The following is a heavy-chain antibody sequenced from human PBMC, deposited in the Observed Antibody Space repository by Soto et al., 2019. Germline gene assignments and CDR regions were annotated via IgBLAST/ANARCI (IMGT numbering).Heavy chain of an antibody. D-gene: IGHD2-15*01. J-gene: IGHJ4*02. V-gene: IGHV3-74*01. CDR2: ISRDGSST. CDR3: ARLRCSGGDCYSTTDY. CDR1: GFIFRNYW. Sequence: GGSLRLSCAASGFIFRNYWMNWARQAPGKGLVWVSRISRDGSSTNYADSVKGRFTISRDNAKNTLYLQMNSLRAEDTAVYFCARLRCSGGDCYSTTDYWGQGALVT.